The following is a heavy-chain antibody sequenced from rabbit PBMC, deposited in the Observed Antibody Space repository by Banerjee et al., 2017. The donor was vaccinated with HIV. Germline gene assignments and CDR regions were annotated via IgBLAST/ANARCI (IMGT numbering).Heavy chain of an antibody. J-gene: IGHJ4*01. CDR2: IYVGSSGST. V-gene: IGHV1S40*01. D-gene: IGHD1-1*01. CDR3: ARAWVSGTGSFNL. Sequence: QSLEESGGDLVKSGASLTLTCTASGFDFSSNAMCWVRQAPGKGLEWIACIYVGSSGSTYYASWAKGRFTISKTSSTTVTLQMSSLTAADTATYFCARAWVSGTGSFNLWGQGTL. CDR1: GFDFSSNA.